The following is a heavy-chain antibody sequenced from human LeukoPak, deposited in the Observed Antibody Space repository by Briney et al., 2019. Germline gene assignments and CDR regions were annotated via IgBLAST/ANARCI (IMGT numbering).Heavy chain of an antibody. Sequence: GGSLRLSCAASGFTFSRYGMHWVRQASGKGLEWVGRIRSTANGYATACAASVQGRFTISRDDSKKTAYLQMESLKAEDTAVYYCTGNYYGSGSYADFDYWGQGTLVTVSS. D-gene: IGHD3-10*01. J-gene: IGHJ4*02. V-gene: IGHV3-73*01. CDR2: IRSTANGYAT. CDR3: TGNYYGSGSYADFDY. CDR1: GFTFSRYG.